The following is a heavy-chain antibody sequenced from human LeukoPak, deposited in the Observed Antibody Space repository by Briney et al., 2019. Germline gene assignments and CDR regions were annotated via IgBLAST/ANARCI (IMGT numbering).Heavy chain of an antibody. CDR3: AKDYYDSSGYSAFDI. V-gene: IGHV3-23*01. CDR2: INGTSSET. Sequence: PGGSLRLSCAASGFIFNNFAMSWVRRAPGKGLEWVSSINGTSSETWHADSVKGRFTISRDNSRNTLYLQMNSLRAEDTAVYYCAKDYYDSSGYSAFDIWGQGTMLNVSS. D-gene: IGHD3-22*01. J-gene: IGHJ3*02. CDR1: GFIFNNFA.